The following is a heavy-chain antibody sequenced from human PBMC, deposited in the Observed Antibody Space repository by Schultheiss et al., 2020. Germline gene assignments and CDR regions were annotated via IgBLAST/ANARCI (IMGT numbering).Heavy chain of an antibody. J-gene: IGHJ6*03. CDR1: GFTFSNAW. V-gene: IGHV3-23*01. CDR2: ISGSGGST. D-gene: IGHD2-21*02. Sequence: GGSLRLSCAASGFTFSNAWMSWVRQAPGKGLEWVSAISGSGGSTYYADSVKGRFTISRDNSKNTLYLQMNSPRAEDTAVYYCASRVVTVEYYYYYMDVWGKGTTVTVSS. CDR3: ASRVVTVEYYYYYMDV.